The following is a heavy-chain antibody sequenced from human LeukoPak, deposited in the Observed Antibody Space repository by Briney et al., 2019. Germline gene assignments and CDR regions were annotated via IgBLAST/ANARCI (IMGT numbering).Heavy chain of an antibody. CDR3: ARDRAWNYFDY. Sequence: GRSLRLSCAPSGFTFSRHGMHWVRQAPGKGLEWVAIIANDGSRKYYAHSVEGRFTISRENSKNTPYLQLDSLRAEDTAVYYCARDRAWNYFDYWGQGTLVTVSS. CDR2: IANDGSRK. V-gene: IGHV3-30*03. CDR1: GFTFSRHG. J-gene: IGHJ4*02. D-gene: IGHD3-3*01.